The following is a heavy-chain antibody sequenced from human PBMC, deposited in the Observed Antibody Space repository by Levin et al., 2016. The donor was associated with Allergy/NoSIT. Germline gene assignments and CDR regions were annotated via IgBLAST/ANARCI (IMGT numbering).Heavy chain of an antibody. CDR2: ISSSSSYI. D-gene: IGHD5-18*01. CDR3: ASFVDTAMADYYYYYMDV. J-gene: IGHJ6*03. V-gene: IGHV3-21*01. Sequence: VRQAPGKGLEWVSSISSSSSYIYYADSVKGRFTISRDNAKNSLYLQMNSLRAEDTAVYYCASFVDTAMADYYYYYMDVWGKGTTVTVSS.